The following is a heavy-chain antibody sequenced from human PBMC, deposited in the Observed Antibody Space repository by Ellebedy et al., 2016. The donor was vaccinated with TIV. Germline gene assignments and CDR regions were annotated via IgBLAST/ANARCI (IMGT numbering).Heavy chain of an antibody. CDR3: ARDLMRIQLWSDAFDI. J-gene: IGHJ3*02. V-gene: IGHV4-4*02. CDR2: IYHSGST. D-gene: IGHD5-18*01. Sequence: SETLSLTXAVSGGSISSSNWWSWVRQPPGKGLEWIGEIYHSGSTNYNPSLKSRVTISVDKSKNQFSLKLSSVTAADTAVYYCARDLMRIQLWSDAFDIWGQGTMVTVSS. CDR1: GGSISSSNW.